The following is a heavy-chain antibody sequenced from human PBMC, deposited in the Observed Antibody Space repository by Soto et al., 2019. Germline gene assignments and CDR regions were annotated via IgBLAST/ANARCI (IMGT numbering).Heavy chain of an antibody. CDR1: GGSFSGYY. D-gene: IGHD3-10*01. Sequence: QVQLQQWGAGLLKPSETLSLTCAVYGGSFSGYYWSWIRQPPGKGLEWIGEINHSGSTNYNPSLKSRVTISVDTSKNQFSLKLSSVTAADTAVYYCARDGRVRTVDKPHWYFDLWGRGTLVTVSS. CDR2: INHSGST. CDR3: ARDGRVRTVDKPHWYFDL. J-gene: IGHJ2*01. V-gene: IGHV4-34*01.